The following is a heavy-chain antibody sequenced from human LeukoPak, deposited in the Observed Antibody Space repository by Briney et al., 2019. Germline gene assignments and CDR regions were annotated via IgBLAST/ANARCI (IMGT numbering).Heavy chain of an antibody. D-gene: IGHD3-22*01. CDR3: ARGSYYYDSTGYYLDY. Sequence: SQTLSLTCTVSGDSIKSGDNYWSWVRQSPGKGLEWIGYIYYRGSTSYNPSLKSRITLSVDTSKNQFSLTLSSVTAADTAVYYCARGSYYYDSTGYYLDYWGQGTLVSVSS. CDR1: GDSIKSGDNY. J-gene: IGHJ4*02. V-gene: IGHV4-30-4*01. CDR2: IYYRGST.